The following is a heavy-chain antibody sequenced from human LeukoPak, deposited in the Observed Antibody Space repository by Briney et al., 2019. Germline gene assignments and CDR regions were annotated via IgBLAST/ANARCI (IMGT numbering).Heavy chain of an antibody. CDR3: ARHGGYHSPIDY. CDR2: IYHSGIT. J-gene: IGHJ4*02. D-gene: IGHD3-22*01. Sequence: SETLSLTCVVSGGSISTSNWWSWVRQPPGKGLEWIGEIYHSGITNYNPSLKSRVTISVDKSKNQFSLKVNSVTAADTAVYYCARHGGYHSPIDYWGQGTLVTVSS. CDR1: GGSISTSNW. V-gene: IGHV4-4*02.